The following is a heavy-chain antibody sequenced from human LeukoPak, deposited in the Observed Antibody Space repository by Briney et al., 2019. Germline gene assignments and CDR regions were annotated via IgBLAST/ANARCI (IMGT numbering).Heavy chain of an antibody. J-gene: IGHJ4*02. CDR1: GGSISSYY. Sequence: SETLSLTCTVSGGSISSYYWSWIRQPPGKGLEWIGYIYTSGSTNYNPSLKSRVTISVDTSKNQFSLKLSSVTAADTAVYYCARQYSDCTNGVCPFDYWGQGTLVTVSS. V-gene: IGHV4-4*09. CDR2: IYTSGST. D-gene: IGHD2-8*01. CDR3: ARQYSDCTNGVCPFDY.